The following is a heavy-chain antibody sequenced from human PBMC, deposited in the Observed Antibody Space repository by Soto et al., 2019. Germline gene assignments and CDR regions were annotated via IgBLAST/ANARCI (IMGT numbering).Heavy chain of an antibody. CDR1: GGSISSYY. Sequence: QVQLQESGPGLVKPSETLSLTCTVSGGSISSYYWSWIRQPPGKGLEWIGYIYYSGSTNYNPSLKSRVTLSVATPTNQFSLKLSSVTAADTAVYYCARRWGGTFDYWGQGTLVTVSS. V-gene: IGHV4-59*01. D-gene: IGHD2-21*01. J-gene: IGHJ4*02. CDR3: ARRWGGTFDY. CDR2: IYYSGST.